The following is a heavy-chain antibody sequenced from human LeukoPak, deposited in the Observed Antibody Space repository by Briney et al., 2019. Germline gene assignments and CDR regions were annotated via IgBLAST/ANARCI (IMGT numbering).Heavy chain of an antibody. CDR1: GYTFTGYY. V-gene: IGHV1-2*02. D-gene: IGHD3-3*01. J-gene: IGHJ6*02. CDR3: AVYDFGSGMDV. Sequence: GASVKVSCKSSGYTFTGYYMHWGRQAPGQGLGWMGWIYPNSGGTNYAQKFVGRGTMTRATSISTAYMELSRLRSDDTALYYCAVYDFGSGMDVWSQGTTVTV. CDR2: IYPNSGGT.